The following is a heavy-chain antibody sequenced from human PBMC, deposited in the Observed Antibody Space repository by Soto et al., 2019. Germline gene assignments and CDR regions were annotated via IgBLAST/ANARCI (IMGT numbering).Heavy chain of an antibody. V-gene: IGHV4-59*08. CDR3: ARHVTTVTTVDY. CDR1: GGSISSYY. Sequence: SETLSLTCTVSGGSISSYYWSWIRQPPGKGLEWIGYIYYSGSTNYNPSLKSRVTISVDTSKNQFSLKLSSVTAADTAVYYCARHVTTVTTVDYWGQGPLVT. CDR2: IYYSGST. J-gene: IGHJ4*02. D-gene: IGHD4-17*01.